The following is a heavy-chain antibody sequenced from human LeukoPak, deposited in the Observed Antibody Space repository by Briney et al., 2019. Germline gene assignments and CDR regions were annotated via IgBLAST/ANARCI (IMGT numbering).Heavy chain of an antibody. Sequence: GEALEISCKGSGCSFTSYWIGWVRQVPGKGLEWMGIIYPGDSDTRYSPSFQGQVTISAAKSISTAYLQWSSLKASDTAMYYCARQTYDYVWGSYDYWGQGTLVTVSS. D-gene: IGHD3-16*01. CDR1: GCSFTSYW. V-gene: IGHV5-51*01. CDR2: IYPGDSDT. J-gene: IGHJ4*02. CDR3: ARQTYDYVWGSYDY.